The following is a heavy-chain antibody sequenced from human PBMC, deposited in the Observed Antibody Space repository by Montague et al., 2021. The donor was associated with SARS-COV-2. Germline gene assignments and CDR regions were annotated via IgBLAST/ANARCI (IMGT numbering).Heavy chain of an antibody. J-gene: IGHJ6*03. D-gene: IGHD4-23*01. Sequence: SETLSLTCSVLCRSCRTQYWTWIRQPPAKGPDWIRIINYGGSTNYTPSLKSRVTISADTSKNQFSLKLTSVAAADTAVYYCARLCDGVVTSPILGVGPYYSYYYMDVWGRGTTVTVSS. CDR2: INYGGST. CDR1: CRSCRTQY. V-gene: IGHV4-34*01. CDR3: ARLCDGVVTSPILGVGPYYSYYYMDV.